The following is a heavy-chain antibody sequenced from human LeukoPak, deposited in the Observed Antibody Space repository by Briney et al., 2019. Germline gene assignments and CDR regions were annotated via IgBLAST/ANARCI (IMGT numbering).Heavy chain of an antibody. CDR1: GYTFTSYY. D-gene: IGHD2-2*01. J-gene: IGHJ5*02. CDR3: ARLDVRVPADL. Sequence: ASVKVSCKASGYTFTSYYMHWVRQATGQGLEWMGWMNPNSGNTGYAQKFQGRVTMTRNTSISTAYMELSSLRSEDTAVYYCARLDVRVPADLWGQGTLVTVSS. V-gene: IGHV1-8*02. CDR2: MNPNSGNT.